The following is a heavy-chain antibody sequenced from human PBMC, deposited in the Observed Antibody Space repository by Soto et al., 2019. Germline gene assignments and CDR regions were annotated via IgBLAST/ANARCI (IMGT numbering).Heavy chain of an antibody. CDR3: ARENYGSGSYLG. V-gene: IGHV1-69*13. J-gene: IGHJ4*02. Sequence: SVKVSCKASGGTFSRYSITWVRQAPGHGLEWIGRIIPIFGIASYAQKFQGRVTITADESTSTAYMELSSLRSEDTAVYYCARENYGSGSYLGWGQGTLVTVSS. D-gene: IGHD3-10*01. CDR2: IIPIFGIA. CDR1: GGTFSRYS.